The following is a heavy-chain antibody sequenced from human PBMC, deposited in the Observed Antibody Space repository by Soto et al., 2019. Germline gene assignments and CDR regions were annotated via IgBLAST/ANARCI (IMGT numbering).Heavy chain of an antibody. V-gene: IGHV4-31*03. CDR2: IYYSGST. Sequence: PSETLSLTCTVSGGSISSGGYFWSWIRQHPGKGLEWIGFIYYSGSTYYNPSLKSRVTISVDTSKNQFSLKLSSVTAADTAVYYRARVRGVIMSSWHGGMDVWGQGTTVTVSS. CDR1: GGSISSGGYF. CDR3: ARVRGVIMSSWHGGMDV. J-gene: IGHJ6*02. D-gene: IGHD3-10*01.